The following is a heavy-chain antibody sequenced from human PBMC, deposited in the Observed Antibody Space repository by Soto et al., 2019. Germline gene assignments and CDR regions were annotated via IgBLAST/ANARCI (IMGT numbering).Heavy chain of an antibody. V-gene: IGHV3-30*18. Sequence: PGGSLRLSCAASGFIFSTYGMHWVGQAPGKGLEWVAVISFDGRNKYYADSVRGRFTISRDNSKNTLHLQMNSLRGEDTAVYYCAKDTATAITSYYFYGMDVWGQGTTVTVSS. CDR3: AKDTATAITSYYFYGMDV. J-gene: IGHJ6*02. CDR1: GFIFSTYG. D-gene: IGHD5-12*01. CDR2: ISFDGRNK.